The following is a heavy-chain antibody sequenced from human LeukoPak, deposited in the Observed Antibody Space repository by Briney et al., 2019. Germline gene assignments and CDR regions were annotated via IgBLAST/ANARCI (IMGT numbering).Heavy chain of an antibody. V-gene: IGHV4-4*02. D-gene: IGHD6-13*01. CDR2: IFHSGRT. CDR3: ARQRLVHFDY. CDR1: GGSISSNYW. Sequence: PSGTLSLTCAVSGGSISSNYWWIWVRQPPGKGLEWIGEIFHSGRTTYNPSLKSRVTISVDTSKNQFSLHLSSVTAADTAVYYCARQRLVHFDYWGPGSLVTVSS. J-gene: IGHJ4*02.